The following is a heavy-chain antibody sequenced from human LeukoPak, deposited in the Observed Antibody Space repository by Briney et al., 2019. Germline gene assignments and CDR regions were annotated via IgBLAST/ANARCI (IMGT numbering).Heavy chain of an antibody. J-gene: IGHJ6*02. CDR2: ISGSGGST. CDR3: AKGLVVPAAIRTLDHYYGMDV. V-gene: IGHV3-23*01. Sequence: GGSLRLSCAASGFTFSSYAMSWVRQAPGKGLEWVLAISGSGGSTYYADSVKGRFTISRDNSKNTLYLQMNSLRAEDTAVYYCAKGLVVPAAIRTLDHYYGMDVWGQGTTVTVSS. D-gene: IGHD2-2*01. CDR1: GFTFSSYA.